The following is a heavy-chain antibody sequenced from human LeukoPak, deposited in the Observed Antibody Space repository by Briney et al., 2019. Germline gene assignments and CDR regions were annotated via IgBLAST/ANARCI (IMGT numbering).Heavy chain of an antibody. CDR1: GGSFSGYY. V-gene: IGHV4-34*01. J-gene: IGHJ4*02. CDR3: ARANGRQLGYGY. Sequence: SETLSLTCAVYGGSFSGYYWSWIRQPPGKGLEWIGEINHSGSTNYNPSLKSRVTISVDTSKNQFSLKLSSVTAADTAVYYCARANGRQLGYGYWGQGTLVTASS. D-gene: IGHD5-18*01. CDR2: INHSGST.